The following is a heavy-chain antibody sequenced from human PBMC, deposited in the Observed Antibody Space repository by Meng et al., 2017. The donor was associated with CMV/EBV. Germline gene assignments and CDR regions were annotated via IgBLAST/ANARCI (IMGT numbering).Heavy chain of an antibody. CDR1: GGTFSSYA. CDR2: IMPIFGTA. J-gene: IGHJ4*02. V-gene: IGHV1-69*05. D-gene: IGHD1-1*01. Sequence: SVKVSCKASGGTFSSYAISWVRHAPGQGLEWMGGIMPIFGTANYAQKFQGRVTITTDESTSTAYMELSSLRSEDTAVYYCARGMGLDWNDAYFDYWGQGTLVTVSS. CDR3: ARGMGLDWNDAYFDY.